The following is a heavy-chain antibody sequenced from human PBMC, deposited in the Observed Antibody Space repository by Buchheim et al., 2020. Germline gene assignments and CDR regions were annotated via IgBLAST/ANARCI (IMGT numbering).Heavy chain of an antibody. V-gene: IGHV3-23*01. CDR2: ISGSGGST. Sequence: EVQLLESGGGLVQPGGSLRLSCAASGFTFSSYAMSWVRQAPGKGLEWVSAISGSGGSTYYADSVKGRFHISSDNSKNTLYLQMNSLRAEDTAVYYCAKAGSITIFGVVITSLDYWGQGTL. J-gene: IGHJ4*02. CDR3: AKAGSITIFGVVITSLDY. D-gene: IGHD3-3*01. CDR1: GFTFSSYA.